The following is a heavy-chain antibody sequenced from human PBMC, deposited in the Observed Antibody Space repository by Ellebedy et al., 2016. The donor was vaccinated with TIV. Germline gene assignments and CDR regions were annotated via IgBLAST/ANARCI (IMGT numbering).Heavy chain of an antibody. V-gene: IGHV1-18*01. CDR3: ARSDYYYDSSGTFDY. Sequence: AASVKVSCKASGYTFSSYGIIWVRQAPGHGLEWMGWISDDTGNTHYAQKFQGRVTLTTETSTTTAYMELRSLRSDDTAVYYCARSDYYYDSSGTFDYWGQGTLVTVSS. D-gene: IGHD3-22*01. J-gene: IGHJ4*02. CDR1: GYTFSSYG. CDR2: ISDDTGNT.